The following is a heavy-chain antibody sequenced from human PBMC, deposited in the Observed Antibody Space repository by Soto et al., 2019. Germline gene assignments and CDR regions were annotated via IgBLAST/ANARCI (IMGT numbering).Heavy chain of an antibody. V-gene: IGHV4-38-2*01. CDR1: GYSISSGYY. CDR2: IYHSGST. J-gene: IGHJ4*02. D-gene: IGHD2-2*01. Sequence: LSLTCAVSGYSISSGYYWGWIRQPPGKGLEWIGSIYHSGSTYYSPSLKSRVTISVDTSKNQFSLKLSSVTAADTAVYYCATVPRGYSTTDYWGQGTLVTVSS. CDR3: ATVPRGYSTTDY.